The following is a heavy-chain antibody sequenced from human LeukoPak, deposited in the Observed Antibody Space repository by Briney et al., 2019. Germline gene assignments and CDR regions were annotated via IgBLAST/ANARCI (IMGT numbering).Heavy chain of an antibody. D-gene: IGHD3-10*01. CDR2: IIPILGIA. Sequence: GASVKVSCKTSGYTFTSYYIHWVRQAPGQGLEWMGRIIPILGIANYAQKLQGRVTITADKSTSTAYMELSSLRSEDTAVYYCASPVDYGSGSSHYYYGMDVWGQGTTVTVSS. CDR3: ASPVDYGSGSSHYYYGMDV. V-gene: IGHV1-69*02. CDR1: GYTFTSYY. J-gene: IGHJ6*02.